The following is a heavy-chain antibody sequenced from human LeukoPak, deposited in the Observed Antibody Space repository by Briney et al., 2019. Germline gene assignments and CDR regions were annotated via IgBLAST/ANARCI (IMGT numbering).Heavy chain of an antibody. CDR1: GGSITSSNYY. J-gene: IGHJ3*02. CDR3: ARVKRTYYGSGSFSDDAFDI. D-gene: IGHD3-10*01. CDR2: IYYSGST. Sequence: PSETLSLTCTVSGGSITSSNYYWGWIRQPPGKGLEWIGSIYYSGSTYYNPSLKSRVTISVDTSKNQFSLKLSSVTAADTAVYYCARVKRTYYGSGSFSDDAFDIWGQGTMVTVSS. V-gene: IGHV4-39*07.